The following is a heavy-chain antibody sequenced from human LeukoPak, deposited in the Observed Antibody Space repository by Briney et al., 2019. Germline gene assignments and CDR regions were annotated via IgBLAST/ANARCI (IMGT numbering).Heavy chain of an antibody. Sequence: GGSLRLSCAASGFTFSSYAMSWVRQAPGKGLEWVSTVSGSGGSTYYADSVKGRFIVSRDNSKNTLYLQMNSLRAEDTAVYYCARQTQHLVQSPFDSWGQGTLVTVSS. CDR1: GFTFSSYA. J-gene: IGHJ4*02. D-gene: IGHD6-13*01. CDR2: VSGSGGST. V-gene: IGHV3-23*01. CDR3: ARQTQHLVQSPFDS.